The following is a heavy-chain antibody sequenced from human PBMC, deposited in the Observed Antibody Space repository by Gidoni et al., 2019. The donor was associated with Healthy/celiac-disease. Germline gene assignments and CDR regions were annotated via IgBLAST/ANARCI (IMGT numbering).Heavy chain of an antibody. V-gene: IGHV3-30*18. CDR3: AKDIVVVPAAIPNYGMDV. Sequence: QVQLVESGGGVVQPGRSLRLSCAASGFTFSSYGMHWVRQAPGKGLEWVAVISYDGSNKYYADSVKGRFTISRDNSKNTLYLQMNSLRAEDTAVYYCAKDIVVVPAAIPNYGMDVWGQGTTVTVSS. D-gene: IGHD2-2*01. J-gene: IGHJ6*02. CDR2: ISYDGSNK. CDR1: GFTFSSYG.